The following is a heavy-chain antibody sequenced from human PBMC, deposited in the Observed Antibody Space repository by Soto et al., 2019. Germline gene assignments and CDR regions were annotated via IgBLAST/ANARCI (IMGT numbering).Heavy chain of an antibody. CDR1: GGSISSGDYY. V-gene: IGHV4-30-4*01. Sequence: SETLSLTCTVSGGSISSGDYYWSWIRQPPGKGLEWIGYIYYSGSTYYNPSLKSRVTISVDTSKNQFSLKLSSVTAADTAVYYCARVYVTMVRGASNWFDPWGQGTLVTVSP. J-gene: IGHJ5*02. CDR3: ARVYVTMVRGASNWFDP. D-gene: IGHD3-10*01. CDR2: IYYSGST.